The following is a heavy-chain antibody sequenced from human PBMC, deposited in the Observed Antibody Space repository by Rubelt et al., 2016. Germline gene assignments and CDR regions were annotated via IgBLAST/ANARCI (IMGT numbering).Heavy chain of an antibody. CDR1: GGSISSSSYY. CDR3: ARDPRAGTTSFDY. D-gene: IGHD1-7*01. V-gene: IGHV4-39*07. J-gene: IGHJ4*02. Sequence: QLQLQESGPGLVKPSETLSLTCTVSGGSISSSSYYWGWIRQPPGKGLEWIGSIYYSGSTYYNPSLKSRVTRSVEPSKNQFSLKLSSVTAADTAVYYWARDPRAGTTSFDYWGQGTLVTVSS. CDR2: IYYSGST.